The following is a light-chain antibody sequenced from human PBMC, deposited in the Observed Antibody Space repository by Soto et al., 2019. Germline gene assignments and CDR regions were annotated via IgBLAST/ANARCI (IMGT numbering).Light chain of an antibody. V-gene: IGKV3-15*01. CDR2: GAS. J-gene: IGKJ1*01. CDR1: QIVRDY. CDR3: QQYDKWPPT. Sequence: EIVMTQSPATLSVSPGERATLSCGASQIVRDYLAWYQQKPGQAPRLLIHGASTRAPGIPARFSGSGSGTDFTLTISSLQSEDFAVYYCQQYDKWPPTFGQGTKVVIK.